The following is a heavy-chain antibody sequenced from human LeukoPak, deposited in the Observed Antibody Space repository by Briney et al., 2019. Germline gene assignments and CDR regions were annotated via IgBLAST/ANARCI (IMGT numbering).Heavy chain of an antibody. V-gene: IGHV4-39*01. CDR2: VYYSGNT. D-gene: IGHD4-17*01. CDR3: ARQGYADFSSRPFDY. CDR1: GGSIINSGYY. J-gene: IGHJ4*02. Sequence: PSETLSLTCTVSGGSIINSGYYWGWIRQPPGKELEWIGSVYYSGNTYYNPSLKSRVTISVDTSKNQFSLKLRSVTAADTAMYYCARQGYADFSSRPFDYWGQGTLVTVSS.